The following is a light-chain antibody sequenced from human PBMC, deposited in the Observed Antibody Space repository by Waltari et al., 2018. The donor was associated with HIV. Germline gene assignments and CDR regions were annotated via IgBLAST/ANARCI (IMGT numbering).Light chain of an antibody. CDR2: DVT. CDR3: SSYTSSSTYV. J-gene: IGLJ1*01. V-gene: IGLV2-14*01. Sequence: QSALTQPASVSGPPGQSITISCTGTTNYVGSSTYVSWHQQQPSEAPKLRIHDVTARPSGISNRFSCSKSGNTASLTISGLHTEDEADYYCSSYTSSSTYVFGTGTRVTVL. CDR1: TNYVGSSTY.